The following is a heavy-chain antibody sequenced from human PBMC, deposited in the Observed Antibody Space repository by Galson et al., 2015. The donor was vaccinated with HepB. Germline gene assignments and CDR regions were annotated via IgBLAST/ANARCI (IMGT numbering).Heavy chain of an antibody. CDR2: IYPGDSTT. Sequence: QSGAEVIKPGESLKISCKASGYSFSTYWIAWVRQMPGKGLEWMGIIYPGDSTTRYSPSFQGQVTISADKSINTAYLQWSSLKASDTAMFYCARRGESCSGGSCYTGIMGSYYYMDVWGKGTTVTVSS. V-gene: IGHV5-51*03. D-gene: IGHD2-15*01. CDR1: GYSFSTYW. J-gene: IGHJ6*03. CDR3: ARRGESCSGGSCYTGIMGSYYYMDV.